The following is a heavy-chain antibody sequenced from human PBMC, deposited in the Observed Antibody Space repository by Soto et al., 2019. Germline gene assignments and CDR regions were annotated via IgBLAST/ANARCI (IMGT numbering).Heavy chain of an antibody. V-gene: IGHV3-21*01. CDR2: ISSSSSYI. D-gene: IGHD4-17*01. CDR1: GFTFSSYS. CDR3: ARESTVTTGFY. J-gene: IGHJ4*02. Sequence: EVQLVESGGGLVKPGGSLRLSCAASGFTFSSYSMNWVRQAPGKGLEWVSSISSSSSYIYYAESVKGRFTISRDNAKNSLYLQMNSLRAEDTAVYYCARESTVTTGFYWGQGTLVTVSS.